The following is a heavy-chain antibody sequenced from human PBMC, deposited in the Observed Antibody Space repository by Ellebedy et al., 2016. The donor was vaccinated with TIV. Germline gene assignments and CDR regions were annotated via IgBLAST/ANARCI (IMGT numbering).Heavy chain of an antibody. J-gene: IGHJ4*02. Sequence: GESLKISXAASGFTFSGYAMSWVRQAPGKGLEWVSSISYNSDRTYYADSVKGRFTISRDNSKNTLYLQMNSLRAEDTAVYYCAKRNGGIAAFEGGYWGQGTLVTVSS. CDR1: GFTFSGYA. D-gene: IGHD6-25*01. CDR3: AKRNGGIAAFEGGY. V-gene: IGHV3-23*01. CDR2: ISYNSDRT.